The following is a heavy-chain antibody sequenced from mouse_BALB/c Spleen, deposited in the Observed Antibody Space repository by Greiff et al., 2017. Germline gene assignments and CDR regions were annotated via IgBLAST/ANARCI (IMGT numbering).Heavy chain of an antibody. J-gene: IGHJ2*01. Sequence: EVKLVESGGGLVKLGGSLKLSCAASGFTFSSYYMSWVRQTPEKRLELVAAINSNGGSTYYPDTVKGRFTISRDNAKNTLYLQMSSLKSQDTALYYCARHEGGYYFDYWGQGTTLTVSS. CDR1: GFTFSSYY. D-gene: IGHD3-1*01. CDR2: INSNGGST. CDR3: ARHEGGYYFDY. V-gene: IGHV5-6-2*01.